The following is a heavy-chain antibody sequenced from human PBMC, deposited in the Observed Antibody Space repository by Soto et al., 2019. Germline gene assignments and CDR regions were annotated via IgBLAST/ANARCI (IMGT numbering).Heavy chain of an antibody. D-gene: IGHD3-3*01. V-gene: IGHV1-8*01. Sequence: ASVKVSCKASGYTFTSYDINWVRQATGQGLEWMGWMNPNSGNTGYAQKFQGRVTMTRNTSISTAYMELSSLRSEDTAVYYCARPNTYYDFWSGYMAPGRYYYYGMDVWGHGTTVTTSS. CDR2: MNPNSGNT. J-gene: IGHJ6*02. CDR1: GYTFTSYD. CDR3: ARPNTYYDFWSGYMAPGRYYYYGMDV.